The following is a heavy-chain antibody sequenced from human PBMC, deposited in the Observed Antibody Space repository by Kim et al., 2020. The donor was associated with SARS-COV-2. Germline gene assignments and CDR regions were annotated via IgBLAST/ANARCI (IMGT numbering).Heavy chain of an antibody. V-gene: IGHV1-8*01. D-gene: IGHD3-9*01. J-gene: IGHJ4*02. Sequence: ASVKVSCKASGYTFTSYDINWVRQATGQGLEWMGWMNPNSGNTGYAQKFQGRVTMTRNTSISTAYMELSSLRSEDTAVYYCAICTSRLRYFDWLRYYFDYWGQGTLVTVSS. CDR2: MNPNSGNT. CDR1: GYTFTSYD. CDR3: AICTSRLRYFDWLRYYFDY.